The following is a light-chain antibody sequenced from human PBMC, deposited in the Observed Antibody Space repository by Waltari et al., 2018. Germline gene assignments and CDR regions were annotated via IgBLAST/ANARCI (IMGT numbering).Light chain of an antibody. Sequence: SALTQPASVSGAPGQSITISCTGISNDVGGYNYVSWYQPHPGKAPKLIIYDVNNRPSGISYRFSGSQSGDTASLTIAGLQPEDEADYYCSSCASTIPLGVFGGGTKLTVL. CDR1: SNDVGGYNY. CDR2: DVN. V-gene: IGLV2-14*01. J-gene: IGLJ3*02. CDR3: SSCASTIPLGV.